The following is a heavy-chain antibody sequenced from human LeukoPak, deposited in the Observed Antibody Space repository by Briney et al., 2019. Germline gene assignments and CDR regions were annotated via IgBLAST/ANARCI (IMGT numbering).Heavy chain of an antibody. CDR2: ISTSSSTI. V-gene: IGHV3-48*01. CDR3: AKRLNSSSWHYFHY. Sequence: GGSLRLSCAASGFTFSNSNMNWVRQAPGKGLEWPSFISTSSSTIYYADSVKGRFTISRDNSKNTLFLQMNSLRAEDTAVYYCAKRLNSSSWHYFHYWGQGTLVTVSS. J-gene: IGHJ4*02. CDR1: GFTFSNSN. D-gene: IGHD6-13*01.